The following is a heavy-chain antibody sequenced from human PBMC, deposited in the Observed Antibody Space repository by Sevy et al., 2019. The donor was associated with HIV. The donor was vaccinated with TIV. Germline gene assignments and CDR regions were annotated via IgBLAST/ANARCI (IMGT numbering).Heavy chain of an antibody. CDR1: GFTFSSYG. V-gene: IGHV3-30*02. D-gene: IGHD1-26*01. Sequence: GGSLRLSCAASGFTFSSYGMHWVRQAPGKGLEWVAFIRYDGSNKYYADSAKGRFTISRDNSKNTLYLQMNSLRAEDTAVYYCAKSDNSGSYYYFDYWGQGTLVTVSS. CDR3: AKSDNSGSYYYFDY. CDR2: IRYDGSNK. J-gene: IGHJ4*02.